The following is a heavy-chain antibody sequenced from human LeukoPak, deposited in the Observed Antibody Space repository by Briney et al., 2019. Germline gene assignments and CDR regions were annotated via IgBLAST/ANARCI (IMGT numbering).Heavy chain of an antibody. J-gene: IGHJ4*02. D-gene: IGHD3-9*01. CDR2: INPKSGNT. Sequence: ASVKVSCKASGYTFTTLDINWVRQATGQGLEWMGWINPKSGNTGYAQKFQGRVTMTRNTSISTAYMELSSLRSEDTAVYYCARSYDILTGYYTLWGQGTLVTVSS. V-gene: IGHV1-8*02. CDR3: ARSYDILTGYYTL. CDR1: GYTFTTLD.